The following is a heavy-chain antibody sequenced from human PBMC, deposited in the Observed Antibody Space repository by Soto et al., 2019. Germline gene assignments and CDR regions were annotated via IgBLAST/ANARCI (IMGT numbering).Heavy chain of an antibody. CDR1: GGSISSYY. V-gene: IGHV4-59*08. CDR3: ARRAVTSPCYYYYMDV. J-gene: IGHJ6*03. CDR2: IYYSGST. Sequence: QVQLQESGPGLVKPSETLSLTCTVSGGSISSYYWNWIRQPPGKGLEWIGYIYYSGSTNYNPSLNSRVTISVDTSKNQFSLKLSSVTAADTAVYYCARRAVTSPCYYYYMDVWGKGTTVTVSS. D-gene: IGHD4-17*01.